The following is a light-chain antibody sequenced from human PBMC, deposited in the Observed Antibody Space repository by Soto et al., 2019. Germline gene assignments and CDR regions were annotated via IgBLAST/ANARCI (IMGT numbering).Light chain of an antibody. V-gene: IGLV2-8*01. J-gene: IGLJ1*01. CDR3: KSYACSNTYV. Sequence: SALTQPPSASGSPGQSVTISCTGTKNDIGVYDFVSWYQHHPGKAPRLIIYEVVQRPSGVPDRFSGSKSGNTASLTVSGFQAADEADSFCKSYACSNTYVFGSGTKVTVL. CDR1: KNDIGVYDF. CDR2: EVV.